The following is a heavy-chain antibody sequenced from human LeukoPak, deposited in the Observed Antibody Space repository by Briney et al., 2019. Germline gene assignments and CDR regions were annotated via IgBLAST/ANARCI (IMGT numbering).Heavy chain of an antibody. V-gene: IGHV3-7*01. CDR1: GFTFSSYW. Sequence: PGGSLRLSCAASGFTFSSYWMSWVRQAPGKGLEWVANIKQDGSEKYYVDSVKGRFTISRDNAKNSLYLQMNSLRAEDTAVYYCAREQWELPRDFDIWGQGTMVTVSS. CDR2: IKQDGSEK. D-gene: IGHD1-26*01. J-gene: IGHJ3*02. CDR3: AREQWELPRDFDI.